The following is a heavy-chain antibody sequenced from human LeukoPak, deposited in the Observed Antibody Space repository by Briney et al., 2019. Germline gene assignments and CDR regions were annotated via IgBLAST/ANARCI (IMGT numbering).Heavy chain of an antibody. Sequence: PGGSLRLSCAASGFTFDDYAMHWVRQAPGKGLEWVSLITWDGDSTYYADSVKGRFTISRDNAKNSLYLQMNSLRAEDTAVYYCARGPLIPSPYYYDSSGYYYGGFDYWGQGTLVTVSS. CDR1: GFTFDDYA. CDR3: ARGPLIPSPYYYDSSGYYYGGFDY. V-gene: IGHV3-43D*03. J-gene: IGHJ4*02. CDR2: ITWDGDST. D-gene: IGHD3-22*01.